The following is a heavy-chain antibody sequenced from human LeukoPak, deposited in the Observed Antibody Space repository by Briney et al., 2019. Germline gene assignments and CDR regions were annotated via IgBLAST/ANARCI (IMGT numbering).Heavy chain of an antibody. CDR2: IYPGDSDT. CDR1: GYKFTNYW. D-gene: IGHD2-2*01. V-gene: IGHV5-51*01. CDR3: ARQLASSASYAFDI. J-gene: IGHJ3*02. Sequence: GESLKISCKGSGYKFTNYWIGWGRQMPGKGLEWMGIIYPGDSDTRYSPPFQGQVTISADKSISTAYLQWSSLKALDTATYYCARQLASSASYAFDIWGQGTMVTVSS.